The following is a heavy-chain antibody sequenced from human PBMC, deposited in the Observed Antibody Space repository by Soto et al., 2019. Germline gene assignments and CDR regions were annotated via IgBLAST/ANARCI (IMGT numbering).Heavy chain of an antibody. CDR1: GASVNNDW. J-gene: IGHJ3*02. Sequence: QVQLQESGPGLVNPSGTLTLTCAVSGASVNNDWWSWVRQPPGKGLEWIWETYDGVVFNYNPTLRSRVIISMDRYKNQVSLQVNSVTVADTAAYSCARGHWHAFDILGQGTMVTVSS. CDR3: ARGHWHAFDI. V-gene: IGHV4-4*02. CDR2: TYDGVVF.